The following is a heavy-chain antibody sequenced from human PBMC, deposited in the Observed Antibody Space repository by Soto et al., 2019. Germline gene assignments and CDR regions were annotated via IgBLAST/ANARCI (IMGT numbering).Heavy chain of an antibody. V-gene: IGHV4-39*01. CDR2: IYYSGST. CDR1: GGFISSSSYY. D-gene: IGHD5-18*01. J-gene: IGHJ4*02. Sequence: SETLSLTCTVSGGFISSSSYYWGWIRQPPGKGLEWIGSIYYSGSTYYNPSLKSRVTISVDTSKNQFSLKLSSVTAADTAVYYCARLTLNPRRGYSYGYFDYWGQGTLVTVSS. CDR3: ARLTLNPRRGYSYGYFDY.